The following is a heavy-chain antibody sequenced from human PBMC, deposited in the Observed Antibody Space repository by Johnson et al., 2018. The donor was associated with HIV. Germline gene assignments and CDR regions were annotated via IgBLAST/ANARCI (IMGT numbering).Heavy chain of an antibody. D-gene: IGHD6-6*01. J-gene: IGHJ3*02. V-gene: IGHV3-7*05. CDR1: GFTFSYYW. CDR3: ARELRIAARGLAFDI. CDR2: IKQDGSEK. Sequence: VQLVESGGGLVQPGGSLRLSCAVSGFTFSYYWMSWVRQAPGKGLEWVANIKQDGSEKYYVDSVKGRFTISRDNAKKSLYLQMNSLRAEDTAVYYCARELRIAARGLAFDIWGRWTRVTVSS.